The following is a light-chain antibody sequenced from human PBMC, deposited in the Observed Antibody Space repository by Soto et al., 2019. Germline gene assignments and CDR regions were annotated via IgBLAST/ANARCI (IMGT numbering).Light chain of an antibody. CDR1: QDIATW. CDR2: DAS. CDR3: QQAHYLPFT. V-gene: IGKV1-12*02. Sequence: IRMTQSPSSVSGSVGDRVSITFRASQDIATWLAWYQQRPGKAPVLLIFDASILQSGVSSRFSGSGAGTEFTLTLSGLQPEDFGAYYCQQAHYLPFTFGGGTKVDI. J-gene: IGKJ4*01.